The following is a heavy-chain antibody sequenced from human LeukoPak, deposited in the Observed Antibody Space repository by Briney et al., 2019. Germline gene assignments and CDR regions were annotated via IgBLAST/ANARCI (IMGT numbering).Heavy chain of an antibody. V-gene: IGHV3-23*01. CDR3: AKGPSGSYDYYYYMDV. CDR1: GFTFSSYA. Sequence: PGGSLRLSCAASGFTFSSYAMSWVRQAPGKGLEWVSAISGSGGSTYYADSVKGRFTISRDNSKNTLYLQMNSLRAEDTAVYYCAKGPSGSYDYYYYMDVWGKGTTVTVSS. D-gene: IGHD1-26*01. CDR2: ISGSGGST. J-gene: IGHJ6*03.